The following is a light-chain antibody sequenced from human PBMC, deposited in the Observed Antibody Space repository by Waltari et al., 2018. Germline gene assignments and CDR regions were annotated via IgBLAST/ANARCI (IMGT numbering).Light chain of an antibody. CDR2: QVT. J-gene: IGLJ3*02. V-gene: IGLV2-8*01. CDR3: SSYAGGSSLM. CDR1: RTDFEAYDP. Sequence: QSALTQPPPASGSPGQPITISCTGIRTDFEAYDPVFRYQQPPGKAPKLLIYQVTKRPSGVPDRFSGTKSDNTAALAVAGLQAEDEADYYCSSYAGGSSLMFGGGTKLTVL.